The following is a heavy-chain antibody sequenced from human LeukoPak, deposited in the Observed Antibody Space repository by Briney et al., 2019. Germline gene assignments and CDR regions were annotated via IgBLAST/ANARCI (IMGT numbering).Heavy chain of an antibody. D-gene: IGHD4-23*01. CDR3: ARDLGGFGYGGNDAFDI. CDR2: INPNSGGT. Sequence: APVKVSCKASGYTFTGYYMHWVRQAPGQGLEWMGWINPNSGGTNYAQKFQGRVTMTRDTSISTAYMELSRLRSDDTAVYYCARDLGGFGYGGNDAFDIWGQGTMVTVSS. J-gene: IGHJ3*02. CDR1: GYTFTGYY. V-gene: IGHV1-2*02.